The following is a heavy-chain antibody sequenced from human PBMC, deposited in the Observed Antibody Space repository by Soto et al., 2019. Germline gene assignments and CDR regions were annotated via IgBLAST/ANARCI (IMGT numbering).Heavy chain of an antibody. D-gene: IGHD6-13*01. Sequence: QVQLVQSGAEVKKPGSSVKVSCKASGGTFSSYAISWVRQAPGQGLEWMGGIIAIFGTANYAQKFQGRVTISADKYTSTAYMELGSLISEDTAVYYCARDSSRYLQPHNWFDPCGQGTLVTVSS. CDR2: IIAIFGTA. CDR1: GGTFSSYA. V-gene: IGHV1-69*06. CDR3: ARDSSRYLQPHNWFDP. J-gene: IGHJ5*02.